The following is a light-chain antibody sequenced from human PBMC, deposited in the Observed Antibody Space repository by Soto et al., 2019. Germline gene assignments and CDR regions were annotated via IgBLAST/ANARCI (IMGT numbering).Light chain of an antibody. CDR1: QSVRSN. J-gene: IGKJ1*01. CDR3: QQYNDWPRT. Sequence: EIVMTQSPATLSVSPGERATLSCRASQSVRSNLAWYQQKPGQASRLLIYGASTRATGTPARFSGSGSGTEFTLTISSLQSEDFAVYYCQQYNDWPRTFGQGTKVEIK. V-gene: IGKV3-15*01. CDR2: GAS.